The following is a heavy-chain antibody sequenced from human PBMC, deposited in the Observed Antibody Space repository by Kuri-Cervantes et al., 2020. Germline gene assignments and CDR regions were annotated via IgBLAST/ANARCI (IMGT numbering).Heavy chain of an antibody. D-gene: IGHD2-15*01. J-gene: IGHJ4*02. V-gene: IGHV3-11*04. CDR1: GFMFSDYY. CDR2: ISNGGGSAL. CDR3: ARDCLGPSPFGGGSCYYFDY. Sequence: GGSLRLSCAASGFMFSDYYMGWIRQAPGKGLEWLAYISNGGGSALYYADSVKGRFTISRDNAKNSLYLQMNSLRAEDTAVYYCARDCLGPSPFGGGSCYYFDYWGQGTLVTVSS.